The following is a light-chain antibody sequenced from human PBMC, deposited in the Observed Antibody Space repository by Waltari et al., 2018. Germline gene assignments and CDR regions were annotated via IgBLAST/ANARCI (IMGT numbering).Light chain of an antibody. CDR1: STTIGSNT. CDR2: RNN. Sequence: QSVLTQPPSASGTPGQRVTISCSGSSTTIGSNTVNWYQPLPGTAPKLLIYRNNQRPSGVPDRFSGSKSGTSASLAISGLQSEDEADYYCAAWDDSLNGPVFGGGTKLTVL. CDR3: AAWDDSLNGPV. V-gene: IGLV1-44*01. J-gene: IGLJ2*01.